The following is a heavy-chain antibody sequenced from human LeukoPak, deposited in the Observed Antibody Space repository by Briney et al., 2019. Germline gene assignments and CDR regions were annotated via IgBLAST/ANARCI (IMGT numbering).Heavy chain of an antibody. CDR2: ISRSSSII. CDR3: ARDKSGSDSASGAVIDI. D-gene: IGHD1-26*01. J-gene: IGHJ3*02. CDR1: GFTFSSYT. V-gene: IGHV3-48*02. Sequence: PGGSLRLSCAASGFTFSSYTMNWVRKAPGKGLEWLSYISRSSSIIYYGDSVKGRFSIARDNAKNSLYMQMNSLRDEETAVYYCARDKSGSDSASGAVIDICGQGAMVTVSS.